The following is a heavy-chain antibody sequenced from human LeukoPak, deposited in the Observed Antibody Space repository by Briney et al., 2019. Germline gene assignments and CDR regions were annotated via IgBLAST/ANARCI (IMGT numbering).Heavy chain of an antibody. V-gene: IGHV3-7*01. D-gene: IGHD3-10*01. J-gene: IGHJ3*02. CDR3: AREPGIGYAFDI. CDR1: GFTFASSW. Sequence: GGSLRLFCGVSGFTFASSWMTWVRQATGKGLEWVANIKEGGSEKHYVDSVKGRFTISRDNAKNSLYLQMNSLRAEDTAVYYCAREPGIGYAFDIWGQGTMVTVSS. CDR2: IKEGGSEK.